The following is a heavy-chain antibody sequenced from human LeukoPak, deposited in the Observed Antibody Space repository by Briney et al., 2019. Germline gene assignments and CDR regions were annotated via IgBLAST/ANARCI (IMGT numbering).Heavy chain of an antibody. Sequence: PGRSLTLSCAASGFIFSSYAMHWVRQAPGKVLEWVAVISYDGSNKYYADSVKGRFTISRDNSKNTLCRQMNRLRAEDTAVYYSASLATNHPLDTWGQGNLVTVSS. J-gene: IGHJ4*02. CDR1: GFIFSSYA. D-gene: IGHD1-14*01. V-gene: IGHV3-30*04. CDR3: ASLATNHPLDT. CDR2: ISYDGSNK.